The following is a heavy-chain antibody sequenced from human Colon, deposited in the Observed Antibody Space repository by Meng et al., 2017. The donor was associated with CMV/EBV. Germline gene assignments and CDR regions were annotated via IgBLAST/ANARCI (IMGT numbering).Heavy chain of an antibody. V-gene: IGHV4-59*08. D-gene: IGHD6-19*01. CDR2: INYSGNT. Sequence: VSGGSISNYYWSWMRQSPGKGLEWIAYINYSGNTNFNPSLKSRVTISVDTSKNQFSLRLNSVTAADTAVYYCARHWRSSGWTGFFQHWGQGTLVTVSS. J-gene: IGHJ1*01. CDR1: GGSISNYY. CDR3: ARHWRSSGWTGFFQH.